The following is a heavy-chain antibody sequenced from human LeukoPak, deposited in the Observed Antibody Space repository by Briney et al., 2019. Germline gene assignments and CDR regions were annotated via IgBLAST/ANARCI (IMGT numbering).Heavy chain of an antibody. CDR1: GFTFSKYG. J-gene: IGHJ4*02. CDR3: AKDPYGSGTTADY. D-gene: IGHD3-10*01. Sequence: PGGSLRLSCAASGFTFSKYGMHWIRQAPGKGLEWVAVIWSNGNNVYYVESVKGRFTISRDNSKNTLYLQMNSLRAEDTAVYYCAKDPYGSGTTADYWGQGTLVTVSS. CDR2: IWSNGNNV. V-gene: IGHV3-33*06.